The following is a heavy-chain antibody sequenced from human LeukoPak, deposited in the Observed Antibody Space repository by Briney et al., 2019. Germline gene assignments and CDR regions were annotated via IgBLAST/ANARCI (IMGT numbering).Heavy chain of an antibody. Sequence: GGSLRLSCAASGFTFNRDWTAWVRQAPGKGLEWVANIKEDGSEKNYVDSVKGRFTISRDNAKNSLYLQMNSLRAEDTAVYYCATYSSLNRREFQYWGQGTLLTVSS. CDR1: GFTFNRDW. D-gene: IGHD3-22*01. J-gene: IGHJ1*01. CDR2: IKEDGSEK. CDR3: ATYSSLNRREFQY. V-gene: IGHV3-7*01.